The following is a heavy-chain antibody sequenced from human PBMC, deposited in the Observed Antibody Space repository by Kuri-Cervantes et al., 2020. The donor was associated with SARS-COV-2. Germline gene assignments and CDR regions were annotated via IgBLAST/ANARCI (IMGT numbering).Heavy chain of an antibody. J-gene: IGHJ6*02. V-gene: IGHV1-3*01. CDR1: GYTFTSYA. CDR3: ARGGDFWYFYYGMDV. D-gene: IGHD3-3*01. CDR2: INAGNGNT. Sequence: ASVKVSCKASGYTFTSYAMHWVRQAPGQRLEWMGWINAGNGNTKYSQKFQGRVTITRDTSASTAHMELSSLRSEDTAVYYCARGGDFWYFYYGMDVWGQGTTVTVPS.